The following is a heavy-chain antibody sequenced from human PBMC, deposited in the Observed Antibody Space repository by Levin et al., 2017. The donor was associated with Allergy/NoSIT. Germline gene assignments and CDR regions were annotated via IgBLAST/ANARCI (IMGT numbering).Heavy chain of an antibody. V-gene: IGHV3-30*18. CDR1: GFTFSSYG. D-gene: IGHD1-26*01. J-gene: IGHJ4*02. CDR3: AKSYGGGWWELLRTVGQGFDY. Sequence: PGESLKISCAASGFTFSSYGMHWVRQAPGKGLEWVAVISYDGSNKYYADSVKGRFTISRDNSKNTLYLQMNSLRAEDTAVYYCAKSYGGGWWELLRTVGQGFDYWGQGTLVTVSS. CDR2: ISYDGSNK.